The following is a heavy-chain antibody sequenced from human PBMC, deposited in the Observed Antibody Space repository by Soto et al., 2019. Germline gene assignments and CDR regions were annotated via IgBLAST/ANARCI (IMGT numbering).Heavy chain of an antibody. CDR3: ARHGMETATISYYYGMDV. J-gene: IGHJ6*02. CDR1: GYSFTSYW. V-gene: IGHV5-51*01. CDR2: IYPGDSDT. D-gene: IGHD5-12*01. Sequence: PGESLKISCKGSGYSFTSYWIGWVRQMPGKGLEWMGIIYPGDSDTRYSPSFQGQVTISADKSISTAYLQWSSLKASDTAMYYCARHGMETATISYYYGMDVWGQGTTVTVSS.